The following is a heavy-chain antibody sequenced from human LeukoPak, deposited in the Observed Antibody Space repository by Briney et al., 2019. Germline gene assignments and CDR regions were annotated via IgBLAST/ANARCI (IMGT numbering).Heavy chain of an antibody. CDR1: GFTFSSYA. Sequence: PGGSLRLSCAASGFTFSSYAMSWVRQAPGKGLEWVAVISYDGSNKYYADSVKGRFTISRDNSKNTLYLQMNSLRAEDTAVYYCARGGYSSSSPFDYWGQGTLVTVSS. CDR3: ARGGYSSSSPFDY. CDR2: ISYDGSNK. V-gene: IGHV3-30-3*01. D-gene: IGHD6-6*01. J-gene: IGHJ4*02.